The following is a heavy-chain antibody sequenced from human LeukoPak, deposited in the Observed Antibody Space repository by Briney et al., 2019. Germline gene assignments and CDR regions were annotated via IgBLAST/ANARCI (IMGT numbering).Heavy chain of an antibody. CDR3: ARIKTAAGHFDY. CDR1: GYSISSGYYW. J-gene: IGHJ4*02. V-gene: IGHV2-70*11. CDR2: IDWDDDK. D-gene: IGHD6-13*01. Sequence: TLSLTCTVSGYSISSGYYWGWIRQPPGKALEWLARIDWDDDKYYSTSLKTRLTISKDTSKNQVVLTMTNVDPVDTATYYCARIKTAAGHFDYWGQGTLVTVSS.